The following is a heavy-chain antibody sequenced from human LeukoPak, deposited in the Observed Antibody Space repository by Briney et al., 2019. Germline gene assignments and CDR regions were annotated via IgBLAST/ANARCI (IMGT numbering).Heavy chain of an antibody. CDR3: AREDRTKLFTYYYDSSGYSYYFDY. CDR2: IYYSGST. V-gene: IGHV4-39*07. J-gene: IGHJ4*02. CDR1: GGSICSSSYY. D-gene: IGHD3-22*01. Sequence: SETLSLTCTVSGGSICSSSYYWGWIRQPPGKGLEWIGSIYYSGSTYYNPSLKSRVTISVDTSKNQFSLKLSSVTAADTAVYYCAREDRTKLFTYYYDSSGYSYYFDYWGQGTLVTVSS.